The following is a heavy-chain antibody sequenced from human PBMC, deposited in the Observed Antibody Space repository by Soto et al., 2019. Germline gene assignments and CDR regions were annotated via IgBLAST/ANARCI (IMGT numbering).Heavy chain of an antibody. J-gene: IGHJ4*02. CDR2: INSDGSST. CDR3: ARDFEY. CDR1: GSTFSTFL. Sequence: GGSLRLSCEASGSTFSTFLMHWVRQAPGKGLVWVSRINSDGSSTNYADSVKGRVTISRDNAKNMLYLQMNSLRAEDTAVYYCARDFEYWGQGTLVTVSS. V-gene: IGHV3-74*01.